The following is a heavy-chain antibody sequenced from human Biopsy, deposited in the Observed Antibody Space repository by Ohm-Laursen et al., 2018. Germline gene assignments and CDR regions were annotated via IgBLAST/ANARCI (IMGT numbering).Heavy chain of an antibody. Sequence: SLRLSCTASGFNLGDYAMHWVRQVPGKGLEWVSGIKWNSGKIDYADSVKGRFTISRDNAKNSLYLHMNSLRTEDSAFYYCARDTGTIVRGALHQWGQGTQVTVSS. CDR2: IKWNSGKI. CDR3: ARDTGTIVRGALHQ. J-gene: IGHJ4*02. D-gene: IGHD3-10*01. CDR1: GFNLGDYA. V-gene: IGHV3-9*01.